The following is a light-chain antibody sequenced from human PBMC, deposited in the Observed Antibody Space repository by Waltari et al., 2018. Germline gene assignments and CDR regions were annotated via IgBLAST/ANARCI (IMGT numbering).Light chain of an antibody. CDR3: NSRDSSGNHEVV. CDR2: GKN. Sequence: SSELTQDPAVSVALGQTVRLTCQGDSLRSYYASWYQQKPGQAPVLVIYGKNNRPSGIPDRFSGSSSGNTASLTITGAQAEDEADYYCNSRDSSGNHEVVFGGGTKLTVL. CDR1: SLRSYY. J-gene: IGLJ2*01. V-gene: IGLV3-19*01.